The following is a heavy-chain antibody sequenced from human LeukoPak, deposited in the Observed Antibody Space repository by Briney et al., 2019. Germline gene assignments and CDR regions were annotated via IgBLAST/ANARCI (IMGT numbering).Heavy chain of an antibody. D-gene: IGHD6-19*01. CDR3: ARGAVAGTAY. CDR2: IYSGGST. CDR1: GLTVSSNY. Sequence: GGSLRLSCAVSGLTVSSNYMSWVRQAPGKGLEWVSGIYSGGSTYYADSVKGRFTISRDNSMNTLYLQMNSLRAEDSAVYYCARGAVAGTAYWGQGTLVTVSS. J-gene: IGHJ4*02. V-gene: IGHV3-53*01.